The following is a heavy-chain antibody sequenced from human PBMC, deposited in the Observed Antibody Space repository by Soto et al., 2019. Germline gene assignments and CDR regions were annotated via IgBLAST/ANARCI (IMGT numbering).Heavy chain of an antibody. Sequence: QGQLVQSGAEMKTPGASVEVSCKASGYRFVDYYIHWVRQAPGQGLEWMGIINPRGGASRYAQKFQGRVTMTMDTSTSTVYLDLRSLTSEDTAVYYCARVHCGGDCRPGEWFVYYGMDVWGQGTTVTVSS. CDR2: INPRGGAS. CDR1: GYRFVDYY. D-gene: IGHD2-21*01. CDR3: ARVHCGGDCRPGEWFVYYGMDV. V-gene: IGHV1-46*01. J-gene: IGHJ6*02.